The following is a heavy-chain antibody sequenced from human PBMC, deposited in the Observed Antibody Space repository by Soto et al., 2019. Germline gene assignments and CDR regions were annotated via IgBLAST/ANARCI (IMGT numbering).Heavy chain of an antibody. Sequence: GGSLRLSCAASGFTVSSNYMSWVRQAPGKGLEWVSIIYSGGSTYYADSVKGKFSISKDNSKNTVYLQMNNLRVEDTVMYYCARGYYYDSSGPGWFDPWGLGTLVTVS. CDR1: GFTVSSNY. J-gene: IGHJ5*02. CDR3: ARGYYYDSSGPGWFDP. V-gene: IGHV3-66*01. D-gene: IGHD3-22*01. CDR2: IYSGGST.